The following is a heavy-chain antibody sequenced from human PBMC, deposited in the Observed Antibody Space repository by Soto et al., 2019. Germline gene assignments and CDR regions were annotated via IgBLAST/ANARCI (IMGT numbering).Heavy chain of an antibody. CDR1: GGSVNSGTYY. Sequence: QVQLQESGPGLVRPSETLSLTCTVSGGSVNSGTYYWNWIRQPPGKGLEWLGYIFYSGNTNYKPSVRSRVTISVDTPRTQFSLKLSSVTAADTAVYYCARSYTLMVAALGEWGQGTLVTVSS. CDR2: IFYSGNT. CDR3: ARSYTLMVAALGE. D-gene: IGHD3-16*01. V-gene: IGHV4-61*01. J-gene: IGHJ1*01.